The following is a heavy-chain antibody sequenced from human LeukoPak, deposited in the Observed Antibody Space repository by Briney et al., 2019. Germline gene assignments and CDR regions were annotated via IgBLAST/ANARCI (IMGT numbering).Heavy chain of an antibody. CDR2: ISYDGSNK. D-gene: IGHD1-26*01. J-gene: IGHJ4*02. Sequence: GRSLRLSCAASGFTFSSYGMHWVRQAPGKGLEWVAVISYDGSNKYYADSVKGRFTISRDNAKNSLYLQMNSLRDEDTAVYYCAREARGGSYWVYDYWGQGTLVTVSS. CDR1: GFTFSSYG. V-gene: IGHV3-30*03. CDR3: AREARGGSYWVYDY.